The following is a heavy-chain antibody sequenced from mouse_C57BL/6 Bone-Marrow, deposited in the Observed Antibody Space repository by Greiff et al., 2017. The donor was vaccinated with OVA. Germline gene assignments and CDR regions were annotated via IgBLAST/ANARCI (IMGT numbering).Heavy chain of an antibody. V-gene: IGHV1-74*01. CDR3: ARRECGNYGCDY. Sequence: QVQLQQPGAELVKPGASVKVSCKASGYNFTSYWMHWVKQRPGQGLEWIGRIHPYDSDTKYNQKFKGKATLTADKSSSTAYMQLSSLTYEDSAVYYCARRECGNYGCDYWGQGPTLTVSS. CDR2: IHPYDSDT. J-gene: IGHJ2*01. D-gene: IGHD2-10*02. CDR1: GYNFTSYW.